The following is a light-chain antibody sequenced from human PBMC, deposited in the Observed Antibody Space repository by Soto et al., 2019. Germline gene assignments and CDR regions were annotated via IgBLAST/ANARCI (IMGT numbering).Light chain of an antibody. CDR2: DNN. CDR1: SSSIGRNT. CDR3: AAWDDSLTGLNV. V-gene: IGLV1-44*01. Sequence: QSVLSQPPSASGTPGQRVAIPCSGRSSSIGRNTVNWYQQLPGTAPKLLIYDNNRRPSGVPDRFSGSKSGTSASLAISGLQSEDEADYYCAAWDDSLTGLNVFGTGTKVTV. J-gene: IGLJ1*01.